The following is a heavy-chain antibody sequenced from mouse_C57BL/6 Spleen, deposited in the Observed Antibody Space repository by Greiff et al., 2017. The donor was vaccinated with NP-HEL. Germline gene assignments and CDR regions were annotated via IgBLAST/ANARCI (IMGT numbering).Heavy chain of an antibody. J-gene: IGHJ3*01. CDR1: GFTFSDYY. CDR2: INYDGSST. Sequence: EVKLVESEGGLVQPGSSMKLSCTASGFTFSDYYMAWVRQVPEKGLEWVANINYDGSSTYYLDSLKSRFIISRDNAKNILYLQMSSLKSEDTATYYCARDLGNWDGLAYWGQGTLVTVSA. CDR3: ARDLGNWDGLAY. D-gene: IGHD4-1*01. V-gene: IGHV5-16*01.